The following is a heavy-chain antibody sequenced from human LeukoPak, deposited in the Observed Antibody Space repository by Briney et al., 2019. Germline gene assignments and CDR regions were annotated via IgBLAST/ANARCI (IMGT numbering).Heavy chain of an antibody. D-gene: IGHD4-11*01. CDR1: GGSISSYY. Sequence: PSETLSLTCTVSGGSISSYYWSWLRQPPGKGLEWIGYIYYSGSTNYNPSLKSRVTISVDTSKNQFSLKLSSVTAADTAVYYCARQGPMTTFDYWGQGTLVTVSS. CDR3: ARQGPMTTFDY. V-gene: IGHV4-59*01. J-gene: IGHJ4*02. CDR2: IYYSGST.